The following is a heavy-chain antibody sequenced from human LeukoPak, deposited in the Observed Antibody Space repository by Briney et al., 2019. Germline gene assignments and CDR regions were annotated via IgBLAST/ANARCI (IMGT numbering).Heavy chain of an antibody. D-gene: IGHD6-6*01. Sequence: GRSLRLSCAASGFSFSRSAMHWVRQAPGKGLEWVAVISYDGIKKYYADSVKGRFTVSRDNSRNTLFLQVNSLRVEDTAMYYCARDGEYSSWVGAFDVWGQGTLVTVSS. CDR1: GFSFSRSA. CDR2: ISYDGIKK. J-gene: IGHJ3*01. V-gene: IGHV3-30*01. CDR3: ARDGEYSSWVGAFDV.